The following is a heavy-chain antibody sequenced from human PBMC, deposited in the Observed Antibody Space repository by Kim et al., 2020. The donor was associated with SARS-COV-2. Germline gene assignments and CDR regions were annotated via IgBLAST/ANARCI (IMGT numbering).Heavy chain of an antibody. CDR2: ISSSSSYT. D-gene: IGHD3-10*01. V-gene: IGHV3-11*03. J-gene: IGHJ4*02. CDR1: GFTFSDYY. CDR3: AAYYYGSGSPIY. Sequence: GGSLRLSCAASGFTFSDYYMSWIRQAPGKGLEWVSYISSSSSYTNYADSVKGRFTISRDNAKNSLYLQMNSLRAEDTAVYYCAAYYYGSGSPIYWGQGTLVTVSS.